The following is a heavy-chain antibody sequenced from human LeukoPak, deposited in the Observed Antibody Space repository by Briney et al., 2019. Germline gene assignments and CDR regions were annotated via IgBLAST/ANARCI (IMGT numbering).Heavy chain of an antibody. CDR1: GCTFTRYY. V-gene: IGHV1-2*02. J-gene: IGHJ4*02. CDR2: INPNSGGT. D-gene: IGHD6-13*01. CDR3: ARDRGYGISWYWIDY. Sequence: GASVKVSCKASGCTFTRYYMHWVRQAPGQGLEWMGWINPNSGGTNYAQKFQGRVTMTRDTSISTAYMELSRLTSDDTAVYYCARDRGYGISWYWIDYWGQGALVTVSS.